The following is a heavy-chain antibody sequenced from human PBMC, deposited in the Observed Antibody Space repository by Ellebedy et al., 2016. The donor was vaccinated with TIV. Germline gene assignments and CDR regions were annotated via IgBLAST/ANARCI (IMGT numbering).Heavy chain of an antibody. Sequence: MPGGSLRLSCTVSGDSVTTSPYYWAWLRQPPRKGLEWIGNVSYRGTTYYNPSLQSRVAISVDRSKNQFSLRLLSVTAADTGVYYCASIDTRTFRSNTMDVWGQGTSVTVSS. J-gene: IGHJ6*02. CDR2: VSYRGTT. CDR3: ASIDTRTFRSNTMDV. CDR1: GDSVTTSPYY. D-gene: IGHD1-14*01. V-gene: IGHV4-39*07.